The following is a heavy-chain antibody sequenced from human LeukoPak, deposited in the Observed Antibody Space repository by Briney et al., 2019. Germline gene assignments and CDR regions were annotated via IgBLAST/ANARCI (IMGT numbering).Heavy chain of an antibody. J-gene: IGHJ4*02. V-gene: IGHV3-7*03. CDR3: ATYSGAHHKTFDD. CDR1: GFTFSSYA. CDR2: IKQDESEK. Sequence: GGSLRLSCAASGFTFSSYAMSWVRQAPGKGLEWVANIKQDESEKDYVDSVRGRFTISRDNAKNSLYLRMNSLRAEDTALYYCATYSGAHHKTFDDWGQGTLVTVSS. D-gene: IGHD1-26*01.